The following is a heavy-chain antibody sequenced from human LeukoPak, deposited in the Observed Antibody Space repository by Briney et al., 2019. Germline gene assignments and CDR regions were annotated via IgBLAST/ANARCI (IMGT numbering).Heavy chain of an antibody. CDR2: YYYCGST. J-gene: IGHJ3*02. D-gene: IGHD3-22*01. CDR1: AGSSSSSYYY. CDR3: ARPTYYYDSSGHDAFDI. V-gene: IGHV4-39*01. Sequence: SETLSLTCTVCAGSSSSSYYYWGWIRQPPGRGLGWVGSYYYCGSTYYHPSLKSRVTISVDTSKNQFSLKLSSVTAADTAVYYCARPTYYYDSSGHDAFDIWGQGTMVTVSS.